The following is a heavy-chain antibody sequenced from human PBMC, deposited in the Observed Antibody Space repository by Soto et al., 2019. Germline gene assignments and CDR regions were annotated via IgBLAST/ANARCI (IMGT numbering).Heavy chain of an antibody. CDR2: ISGSGGRT. CDR1: GFTFSLYA. D-gene: IGHD2-15*01. V-gene: IGHV3-23*01. Sequence: EVQLLESGGGLVQPGGSLRLSCAASGFTFSLYAMSWVRQAPGKGLEWVSVISGSGGRTYYADSVKGRFTVSRDNSKNTLYLQMNSLGVEDTAVYYCAKSVGGTNYQYGMDVWGRGTRVTVSS. J-gene: IGHJ6*02. CDR3: AKSVGGTNYQYGMDV.